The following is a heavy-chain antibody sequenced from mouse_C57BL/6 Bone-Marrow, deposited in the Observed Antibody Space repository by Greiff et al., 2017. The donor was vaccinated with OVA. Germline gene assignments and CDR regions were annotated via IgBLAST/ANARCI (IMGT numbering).Heavy chain of an antibody. Sequence: DVQLQESGPGLVKPSQSLSLICSVTGYSITSGYYWNWIRQFPGNKLEWMGYISYDGSNNYNPSLKNRISITRDTSKNQFFLKLNSVTTEDTATYYCARNAYYSNYDYYAMDYWGQGTSVTVSS. J-gene: IGHJ4*01. CDR1: GYSITSGYY. CDR3: ARNAYYSNYDYYAMDY. V-gene: IGHV3-6*01. D-gene: IGHD2-5*01. CDR2: ISYDGSN.